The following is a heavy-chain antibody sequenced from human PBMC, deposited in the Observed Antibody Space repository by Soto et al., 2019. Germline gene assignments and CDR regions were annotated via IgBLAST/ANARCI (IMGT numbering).Heavy chain of an antibody. V-gene: IGHV4-39*01. D-gene: IGHD2-15*01. Sequence: QLQLQESGPGLVKPSETLSLTCTVSGGSISSNSYYWGWIRQPPGKGLEWIGSIYYSGSTYYNPSLKSRVTISVDTSKNQFSLKLSSVTAADTAVYHCARQRGYCSGGSCPCDYWGQGTLVTVSS. CDR1: GGSISSNSYY. CDR2: IYYSGST. J-gene: IGHJ4*02. CDR3: ARQRGYCSGGSCPCDY.